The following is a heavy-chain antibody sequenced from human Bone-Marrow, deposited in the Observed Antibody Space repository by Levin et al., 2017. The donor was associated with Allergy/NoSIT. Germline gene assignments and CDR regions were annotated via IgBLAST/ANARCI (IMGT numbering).Heavy chain of an antibody. CDR3: STEGGHCSGGSCYLLPFYYGMDV. J-gene: IGHJ6*02. CDR2: IKSRNDGGTT. Sequence: PGGSLRLSCAASGFNFTNAWMSWVRQAPGKGLEWVGRIKSRNDGGTTDYAAPVKSRFIISKDVSKNTLYLQMNSLKTQDTAVYYCSTEGGHCSGGSCYLLPFYYGMDVWGQGTTVTVSS. V-gene: IGHV3-15*01. CDR1: GFNFTNAW. D-gene: IGHD2-15*01.